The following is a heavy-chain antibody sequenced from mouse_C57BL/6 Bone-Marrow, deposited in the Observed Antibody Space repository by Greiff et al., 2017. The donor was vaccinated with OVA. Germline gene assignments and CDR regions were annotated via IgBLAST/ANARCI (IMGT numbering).Heavy chain of an antibody. D-gene: IGHD2-3*01. CDR2: IDPSDSYT. V-gene: IGHV1-59*01. Sequence: QVQLQQPGAELVRPGTSVKLSCKASGYTFTSYWMHWVKQRPGQGLEWIGVIDPSDSYTNYNQKFKGKATLTVATSSSTAYVQLSSLTSEDSAVYYCAEGGIYDGYYFDYWGQGTTLTVSS. CDR1: GYTFTSYW. J-gene: IGHJ2*01. CDR3: AEGGIYDGYYFDY.